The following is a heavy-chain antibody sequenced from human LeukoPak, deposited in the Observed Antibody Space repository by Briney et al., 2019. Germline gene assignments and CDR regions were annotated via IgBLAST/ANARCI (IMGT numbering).Heavy chain of an antibody. CDR3: ARQDSSSSYFDY. CDR1: GFNFTNYW. CDR2: IYPGDSDP. J-gene: IGHJ4*02. D-gene: IGHD6-6*01. V-gene: IGHV5-51*01. Sequence: GESLKISCKGSGFNFTNYWIGWVRQMPGKGLDWMGVIYPGDSDPRYSPSFQGQVTISADKSISTAYLQWSSLKASDTAMYYCARQDSSSSYFDYWGQGTLVTVSS.